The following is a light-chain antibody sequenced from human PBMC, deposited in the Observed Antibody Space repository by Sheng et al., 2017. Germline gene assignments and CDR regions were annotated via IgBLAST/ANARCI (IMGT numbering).Light chain of an antibody. Sequence: EIVMTQSPATLSVSPGERATLSCRASQSVGSKLAWYQRKPGQSPRLLIYGASTRATGIPARFSGSGSGTEFTLTITRLEPEDFAVYYCQQYGGSPPYNFGQGTKLEIK. V-gene: IGKV3-15*01. CDR2: GAS. CDR1: QSVGSK. J-gene: IGKJ2*01. CDR3: QQYGGSPPYN.